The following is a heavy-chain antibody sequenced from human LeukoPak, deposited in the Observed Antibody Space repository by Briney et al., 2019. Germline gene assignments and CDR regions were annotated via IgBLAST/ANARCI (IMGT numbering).Heavy chain of an antibody. CDR3: APGLAYCRGGSCYAS. J-gene: IGHJ5*02. D-gene: IGHD2-15*01. V-gene: IGHV1-24*01. CDR1: GYTLTELS. Sequence: ASVKVSGKVSGYTLTELSMHWVRQAPGKGLEWMGGFDPEDGETIYAQKFQGRVTMTEDTSTDTAYMELSSLRSEDTAVYYSAPGLAYCRGGSCYASWGPGALVTVSS. CDR2: FDPEDGET.